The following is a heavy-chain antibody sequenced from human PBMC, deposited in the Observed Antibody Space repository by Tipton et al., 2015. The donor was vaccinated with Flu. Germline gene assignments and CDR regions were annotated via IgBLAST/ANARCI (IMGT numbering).Heavy chain of an antibody. Sequence: TLSLTCTVSGGSISSYYWSWIRRPPGKGLEWIGYIYYSGSTNYNPSHKSRVTISVDTSKNQFSLKLSPVTAADTAVYYCAEGYCSGDSCYLSYWGQGTVV. CDR2: IYYSGST. CDR3: AEGYCSGDSCYLSY. J-gene: IGHJ4*02. V-gene: IGHV4-59*01. CDR1: GGSISSYY. D-gene: IGHD2-15*01.